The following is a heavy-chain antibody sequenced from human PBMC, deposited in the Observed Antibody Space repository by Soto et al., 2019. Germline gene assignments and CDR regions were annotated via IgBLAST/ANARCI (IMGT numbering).Heavy chain of an antibody. D-gene: IGHD3-9*01. CDR3: ARVWVDWPHTTPTNWFDP. Sequence: PGGSLRLSCAASGFTFSDYYMSWIRQAPGKGLEWVSYISSSSSYTNYADSVKGRFTISRDNAKNSLYLQMNSLRAEDTAVYYCARVWVDWPHTTPTNWFDPWGQGTLVTVSS. J-gene: IGHJ5*02. V-gene: IGHV3-11*05. CDR2: ISSSSSYT. CDR1: GFTFSDYY.